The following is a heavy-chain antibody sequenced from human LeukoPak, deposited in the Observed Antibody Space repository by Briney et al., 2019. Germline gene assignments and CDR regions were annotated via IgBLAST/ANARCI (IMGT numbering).Heavy chain of an antibody. CDR2: IRYDGSNK. Sequence: GGSLRLSCAASGFTFSSYGMHWVRQAPGKGLEWVAFIRYDGSNKYYADSVKGRFTISRDNSKNTLYLQMNSLGAEDTAVYYCAKDMKVVVPAAIGYWGQGTLVTVSS. CDR3: AKDMKVVVPAAIGY. CDR1: GFTFSSYG. V-gene: IGHV3-30*02. D-gene: IGHD2-2*02. J-gene: IGHJ4*02.